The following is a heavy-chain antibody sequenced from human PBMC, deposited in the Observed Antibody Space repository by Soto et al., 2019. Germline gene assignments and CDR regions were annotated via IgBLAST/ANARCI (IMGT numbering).Heavy chain of an antibody. CDR1: GFTFDDYT. D-gene: IGHD2-15*01. CDR3: AKDMGSSESYYYYGMDV. Sequence: GGSLRLSCAASGFTFDDYTMHWVRQAPGKGLEWVSLISWDGGSTYYADSVKGRFTISRDNSKNSLYLKMNSLRTEDTDLYYCAKDMGSSESYYYYGMDVWGQGTTVTVSS. J-gene: IGHJ6*02. V-gene: IGHV3-43*01. CDR2: ISWDGGST.